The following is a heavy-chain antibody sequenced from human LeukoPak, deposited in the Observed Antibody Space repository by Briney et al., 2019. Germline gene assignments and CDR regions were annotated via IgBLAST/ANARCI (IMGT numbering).Heavy chain of an antibody. CDR3: TRVLMTTVTISTFDI. V-gene: IGHV3-43*02. Sequence: GGSLRLSCAASGFTFDDYAMHWVRQAPGKGLEWVSLISGDGGSTSYADSVKGRFTISRDNSKNSLYLQMNSLRTEDTAFYYCTRVLMTTVTISTFDIWGQGTMVTVSS. J-gene: IGHJ3*02. CDR1: GFTFDDYA. CDR2: ISGDGGST. D-gene: IGHD4-17*01.